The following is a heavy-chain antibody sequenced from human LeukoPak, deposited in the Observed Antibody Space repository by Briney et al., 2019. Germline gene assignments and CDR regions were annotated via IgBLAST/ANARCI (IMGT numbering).Heavy chain of an antibody. V-gene: IGHV4-61*02. CDR1: GGSISSGSYY. D-gene: IGHD3-22*01. Sequence: SETLSLTCTVSGGSISSGSYYWSWIRQPARKGLEWIGRIYTSGSTNYNPSLKSRVTISVDTSKNQFSLKLSSVTAADTAVYYCAREGYYDSSGYNVPSFDYWGQGTLVTVSS. J-gene: IGHJ4*02. CDR2: IYTSGST. CDR3: AREGYYDSSGYNVPSFDY.